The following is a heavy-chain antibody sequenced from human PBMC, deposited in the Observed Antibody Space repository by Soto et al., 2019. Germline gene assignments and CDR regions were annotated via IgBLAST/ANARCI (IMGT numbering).Heavy chain of an antibody. J-gene: IGHJ4*02. CDR3: AREGIHNYNEYYFDS. Sequence: GGSLRLSCAASGFTFSTYSMNWVRQAPGKGLEWVSSISGSGNYTHYADFLRGRFTISRDNAKTSLYLQMNSLRAEDTAVYYCAREGIHNYNEYYFDSWGQGTVVTAPQ. CDR2: ISGSGNYT. CDR1: GFTFSTYS. D-gene: IGHD4-4*01. V-gene: IGHV3-21*01.